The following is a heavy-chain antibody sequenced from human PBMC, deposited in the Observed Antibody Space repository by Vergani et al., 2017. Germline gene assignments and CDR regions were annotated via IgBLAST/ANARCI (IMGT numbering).Heavy chain of an antibody. V-gene: IGHV4-38-2*01. CDR1: GYYICSGYY. CDR3: ARHGNTKGPAALPRFDY. Sequence: QVQLQESGPGLVKPSETLSLTCAVSGYYICSGYYWGWIRQPPGKGLEWIGSIYHSGCTYYNPSLKSRVTISVDTSKNQFSLKLSPVTAADTAVYYCARHGNTKGPAALPRFDYWGQGTLVTVSS. CDR2: IYHSGCT. J-gene: IGHJ4*02. D-gene: IGHD2-2*01.